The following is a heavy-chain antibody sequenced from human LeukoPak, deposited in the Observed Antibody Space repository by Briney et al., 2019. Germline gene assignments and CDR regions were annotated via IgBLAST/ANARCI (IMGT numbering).Heavy chain of an antibody. CDR2: ISWNSGSI. V-gene: IGHV3-9*01. Sequence: GRSLRLSCAASGFTFDDYAMHWVRQAPGKGLEWVSGISWNSGSIGYADSVKGRLTISRDNAKNSLYLQMNSLRAEDTAVYYCATLLGYCSGGSCYVDYWGQGTLVTVSS. CDR3: ATLLGYCSGGSCYVDY. D-gene: IGHD2-15*01. CDR1: GFTFDDYA. J-gene: IGHJ4*02.